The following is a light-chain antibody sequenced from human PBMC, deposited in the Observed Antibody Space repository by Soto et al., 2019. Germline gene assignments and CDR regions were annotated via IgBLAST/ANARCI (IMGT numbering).Light chain of an antibody. V-gene: IGKV3-20*01. CDR3: QQHGNSPFT. Sequence: EIVLTQSPGTLSLSPGERATLSCRASQSVSSNYLTWYQQKPGQTPKLLIYAASSRATGIPDRFSGSGSGTDFTLIISRLEPEDFAVYYCQQHGNSPFTFGPGTKVDIK. J-gene: IGKJ3*01. CDR1: QSVSSNY. CDR2: AAS.